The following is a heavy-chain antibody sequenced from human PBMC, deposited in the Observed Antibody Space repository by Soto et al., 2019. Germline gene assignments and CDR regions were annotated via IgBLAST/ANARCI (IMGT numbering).Heavy chain of an antibody. J-gene: IGHJ4*02. CDR2: ISGSGSTI. V-gene: IGHV3-48*02. CDR3: ARSKYIDY. Sequence: EVQLVESGGGLVQPGGSLRLSCVVSGFTLSSYNMNWVRQAPGKGLEWVTYISGSGSTIYYADSVKGRFTISRDNVKNSLYLQMNSLRDEDTAVYYCARSKYIDYWGQGTLVTVSS. CDR1: GFTLSSYN. D-gene: IGHD4-4*01.